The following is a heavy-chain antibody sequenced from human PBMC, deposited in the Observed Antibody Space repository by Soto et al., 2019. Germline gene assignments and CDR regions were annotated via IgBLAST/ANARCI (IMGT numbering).Heavy chain of an antibody. CDR2: ISSSGSTI. D-gene: IGHD2-15*01. J-gene: IGHJ5*02. CDR3: ARDRIFIRAQPFDP. V-gene: IGHV3-48*03. Sequence: VGSLRLSCAASGFTFSSYEMNWVRQAPGKGLEWVSYISSSGSTIYYADSVKGRFTISRDNAKNSLYLQMNSLRAEDTAVYYCARDRIFIRAQPFDPWGQGTLVTVSS. CDR1: GFTFSSYE.